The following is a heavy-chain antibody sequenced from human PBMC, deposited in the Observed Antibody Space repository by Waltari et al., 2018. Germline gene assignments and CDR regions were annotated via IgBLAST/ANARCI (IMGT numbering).Heavy chain of an antibody. CDR3: ARRLSSSSSGFDY. J-gene: IGHJ4*02. D-gene: IGHD6-6*01. V-gene: IGHV4-38-2*01. Sequence: QVQLQESGPGVVKPSETLSLTCAVSGYSISNGYYWGWIRQPPGKGLEWIGSINRSGTTYYNPSLKSRVTISVDTSKNQFSLKLSYVTAADTAVYYCARRLSSSSSGFDYWGQGTLVPVSS. CDR1: GYSISNGYY. CDR2: INRSGTT.